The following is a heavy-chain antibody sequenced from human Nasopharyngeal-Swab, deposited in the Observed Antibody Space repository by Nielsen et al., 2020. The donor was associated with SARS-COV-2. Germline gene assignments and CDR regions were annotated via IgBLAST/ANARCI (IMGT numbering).Heavy chain of an antibody. V-gene: IGHV1-8*01. CDR2: MNPNSGNT. Sequence: WVRQAPGQGLEWMGWMNPNSGNTGYAQKFQGRVTMTRNTSINTAYMELSSLRSEDTAVYYCARSWDIVVVATIGGTNWLDPWGQGTLVTVS. J-gene: IGHJ5*02. CDR3: ARSWDIVVVATIGGTNWLDP. D-gene: IGHD2-21*02.